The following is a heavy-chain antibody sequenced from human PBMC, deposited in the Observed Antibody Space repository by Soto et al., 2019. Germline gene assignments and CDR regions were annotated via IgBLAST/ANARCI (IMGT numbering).Heavy chain of an antibody. CDR1: GFTFSSYA. Sequence: GGSLRLSCAASGFTFSSYAMTWVRQAPGQGLEWVASISGSGGTTNYADSVKGRFTISRDNSKNTAYLQMNSLRAEDTAVYYCAKFGMATTKRSPPYYIDYWGQGALVTVS. CDR3: AKFGMATTKRSPPYYIDY. D-gene: IGHD1-1*01. J-gene: IGHJ4*02. CDR2: ISGSGGTT. V-gene: IGHV3-23*01.